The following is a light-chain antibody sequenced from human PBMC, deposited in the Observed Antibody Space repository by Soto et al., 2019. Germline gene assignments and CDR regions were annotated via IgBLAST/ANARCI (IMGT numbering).Light chain of an antibody. CDR2: GAS. CDR3: QHYNSYSEA. CDR1: QSVSSN. J-gene: IGKJ1*01. Sequence: EIVMTQSPATLSVSPGERATLSCRASQSVSSNLAWYQQKPGQAPRLLIYGASSRATGIPDRFSGSGSGTEFTLTISSLQPDDFATYYCQHYNSYSEAFGQGTKVDNK. V-gene: IGKV3D-15*01.